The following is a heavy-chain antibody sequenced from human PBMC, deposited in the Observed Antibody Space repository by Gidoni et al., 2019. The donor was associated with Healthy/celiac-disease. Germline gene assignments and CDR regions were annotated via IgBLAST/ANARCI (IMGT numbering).Heavy chain of an antibody. CDR2: IKSKTDGGTT. CDR1: GFTFINAW. CDR3: TTGGGGSSWT. J-gene: IGHJ4*02. V-gene: IGHV3-15*01. Sequence: EVQLVESGGGLVKHGGSLRLSCAASGFTFINAWMSWVRQAPGKGLGWVGPIKSKTDGGTTDYAAPVKGRFTISRDDSKNTLYLQMNSLKTEDTAVYYCTTGGGGSSWTWGQGTLVTVSS. D-gene: IGHD6-13*01.